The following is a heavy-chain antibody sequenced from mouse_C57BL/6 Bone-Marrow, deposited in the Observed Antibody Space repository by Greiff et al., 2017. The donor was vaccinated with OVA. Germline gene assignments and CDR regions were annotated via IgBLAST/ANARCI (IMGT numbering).Heavy chain of an antibody. CDR1: GFNIKDDY. D-gene: IGHD1-1*01. CDR2: IDPENGDT. CDR3: TTGTVVYWYFDV. Sequence: EVQLQESGAELVRPGASVKLSCTASGFNIKDDYMHWVKQRPEQGLEWIGWIDPENGDTEYASKFQGKATITADTSSNTAYLQLSSLTSEDNAVYYCTTGTVVYWYFDVWGTGTTVTVSS. V-gene: IGHV14-4*01. J-gene: IGHJ1*03.